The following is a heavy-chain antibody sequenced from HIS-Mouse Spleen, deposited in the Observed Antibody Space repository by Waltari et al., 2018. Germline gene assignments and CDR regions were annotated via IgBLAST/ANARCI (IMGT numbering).Heavy chain of an antibody. V-gene: IGHV4-39*07. CDR1: GGSISSSSYY. J-gene: IGHJ2*01. CDR2: IYYSGST. D-gene: IGHD6-13*01. CDR3: AREIPYSSSWYDWYFDL. Sequence: QLQLQESGPGLVKPSETLSLTCTVSGGSISSSSYYWGWIRQPPGKGLEWIGSIYYSGSTYYNPSLKGRVTISVDTSKNQFSLKLSSVTAADTAVYYCAREIPYSSSWYDWYFDLWGQGTLVTVSS.